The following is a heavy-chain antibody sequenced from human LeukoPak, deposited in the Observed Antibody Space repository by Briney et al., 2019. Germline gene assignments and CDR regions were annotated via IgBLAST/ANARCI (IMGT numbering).Heavy chain of an antibody. CDR1: GYSIAHGFF. J-gene: IGHJ2*01. Sequence: PSETLSLTCTVSGYSIAHGFFWAWIRQPPGGGLEWIGSLYHSGTTYYNTSLESRISTSVDTSKNQFSLKLRLVTAADTAVYYCARVEVPRDINDWYFDLWGRGTLVTDSS. CDR2: LYHSGTT. D-gene: IGHD2-15*01. V-gene: IGHV4-38-2*02. CDR3: ARVEVPRDINDWYFDL.